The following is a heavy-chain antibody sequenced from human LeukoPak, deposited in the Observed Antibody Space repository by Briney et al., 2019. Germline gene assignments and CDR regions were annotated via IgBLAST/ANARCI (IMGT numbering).Heavy chain of an antibody. V-gene: IGHV4-4*07. D-gene: IGHD2-15*01. Sequence: SETLSLTCTVSGGSISSYYWSWIRQPAGKGLEWIGRIYTSGSTNYNPSLKSRVTISVDTSKNQFSLKLSSVTAADTAVYYCARVGYCSGGSCYPPYYYYYGMDVWGQGTTVTVSS. CDR3: ARVGYCSGGSCYPPYYYYYGMDV. CDR2: IYTSGST. J-gene: IGHJ6*02. CDR1: GGSISSYY.